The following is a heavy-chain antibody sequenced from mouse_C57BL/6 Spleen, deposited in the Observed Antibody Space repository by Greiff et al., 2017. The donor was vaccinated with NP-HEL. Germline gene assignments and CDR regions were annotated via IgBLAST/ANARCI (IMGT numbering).Heavy chain of an antibody. Sequence: QVQLQQPGAELVKPGASVKLSCKASGYTFTSYWMHWVKQRPGQGLEWIGMIHPNSGSTNYNEKFKSKATLTVDKSSSTAYMQLSSLTSEDSAVYYWASRGIYYGSRRYFDVWGTGTTVTVSS. CDR3: ASRGIYYGSRRYFDV. V-gene: IGHV1-64*01. CDR2: IHPNSGST. J-gene: IGHJ1*03. CDR1: GYTFTSYW. D-gene: IGHD1-1*01.